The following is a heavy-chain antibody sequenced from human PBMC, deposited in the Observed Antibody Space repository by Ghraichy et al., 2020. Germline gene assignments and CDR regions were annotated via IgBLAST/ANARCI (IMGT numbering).Heavy chain of an antibody. CDR3: ARETKGGLLTNYYTAHYNMDV. J-gene: IGHJ6*03. D-gene: IGHD3-9*01. V-gene: IGHV4-39*02. CDR2: IYYSGSA. CDR1: GGSITSGTFY. Sequence: SQTLSLTCTVSGGSITSGTFYWGWIRQPPGKGLEWIGNIYYSGSAYYNPSLKSLVTMSVDTSKNQFSLKLSPVTAADTAVYYCARETKGGLLTNYYTAHYNMDVWGKGTTVTVSS.